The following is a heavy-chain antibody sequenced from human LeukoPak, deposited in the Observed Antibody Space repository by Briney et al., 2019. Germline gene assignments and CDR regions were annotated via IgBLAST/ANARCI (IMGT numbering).Heavy chain of an antibody. Sequence: TGGSLRLSCAASGFTFSESGMHWVRQVPGKGLDWVALIWYDGGNKYYADSVKGRYTISRDNSKNTLYLQMNSLRAEDTAVYYCARGYYYHTSGYWGIDYWGQGTLVTVSS. CDR1: GFTFSESG. J-gene: IGHJ4*02. CDR2: IWYDGGNK. D-gene: IGHD3-22*01. V-gene: IGHV3-33*01. CDR3: ARGYYYHTSGYWGIDY.